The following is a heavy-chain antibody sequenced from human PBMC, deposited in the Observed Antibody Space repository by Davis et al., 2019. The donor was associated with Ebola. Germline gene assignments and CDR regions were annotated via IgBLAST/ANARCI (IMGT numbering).Heavy chain of an antibody. CDR3: ARLVALYDNSGYAYLDY. D-gene: IGHD3-22*01. Sequence: MPSETLSLTCTVSGGSVSSGTHYWGWIRQPPGKGLEWIGYVYYSGSTNYNPSLKSRVTISVDTSKNQFSLKLTSVAAADTAVYYCARLVALYDNSGYAYLDYWGQGTLVTVSS. CDR2: VYYSGST. V-gene: IGHV4-61*01. J-gene: IGHJ4*02. CDR1: GGSVSSGTHY.